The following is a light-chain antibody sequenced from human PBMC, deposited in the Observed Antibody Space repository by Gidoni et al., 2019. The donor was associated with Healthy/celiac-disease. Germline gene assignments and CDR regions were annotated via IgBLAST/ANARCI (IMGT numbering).Light chain of an antibody. CDR2: DAS. V-gene: IGKV3-11*01. Sequence: EIVLTQSQATLSLSPGERATLSCRASQSVSSYLAWYQQKPGQAPRLLIYDASNRATGIPARFSGSESGTDFTLTISSLEPEDFAVYYCQQRSNWPPYTFGQGTKLEIK. CDR3: QQRSNWPPYT. CDR1: QSVSSY. J-gene: IGKJ2*01.